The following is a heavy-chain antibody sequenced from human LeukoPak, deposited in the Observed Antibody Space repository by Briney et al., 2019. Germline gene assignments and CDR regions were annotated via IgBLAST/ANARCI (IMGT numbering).Heavy chain of an antibody. CDR2: ISHDATYT. D-gene: IGHD4-17*01. Sequence: GGSLRLSCAASGFTFSSYTMHWVRQSPVKGLEWVAVISHDATYTYYSDSLKGRFTISRDNSQKTLYLQMDNPTPDDTAVYYCARGTAVTALFDYWGQGTLVTVSS. CDR3: ARGTAVTALFDY. V-gene: IGHV3-30*14. J-gene: IGHJ4*02. CDR1: GFTFSSYT.